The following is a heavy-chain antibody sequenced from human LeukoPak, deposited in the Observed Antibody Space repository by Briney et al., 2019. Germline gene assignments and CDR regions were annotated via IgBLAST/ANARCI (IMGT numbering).Heavy chain of an antibody. Sequence: GGSLRLSYAASGFTFRYYAMHWVRQAPGKGLEWVSTISDNSGSTYYPDSVKGRFTISRDDSKNTLYLQMKSLRAEDTAVYYCAKGTATVTSRFFDYWGQGTLVTVSS. J-gene: IGHJ4*02. D-gene: IGHD2-21*02. V-gene: IGHV3-23*01. CDR1: GFTFRYYA. CDR3: AKGTATVTSRFFDY. CDR2: ISDNSGST.